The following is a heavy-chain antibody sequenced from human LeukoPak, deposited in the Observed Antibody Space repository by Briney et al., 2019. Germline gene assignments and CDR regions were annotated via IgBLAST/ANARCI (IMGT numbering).Heavy chain of an antibody. J-gene: IGHJ4*02. V-gene: IGHV1-69*10. Sequence: SVKVSCKGSGATFTSYAISWVRQAPGQGLEWMGGIIPIFGVANYAQKFQGRVTITADKSTSTAYMELSSLRSEDTAMYFCARINDYGHYGTVSWGQGNLITAS. CDR1: GATFTSYA. CDR2: IIPIFGVA. D-gene: IGHD4-17*01. CDR3: ARINDYGHYGTVS.